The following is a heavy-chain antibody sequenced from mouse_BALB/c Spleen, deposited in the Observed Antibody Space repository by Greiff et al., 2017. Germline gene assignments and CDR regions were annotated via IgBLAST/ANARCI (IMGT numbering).Heavy chain of an antibody. Sequence: DVHLVESGGGLVQPGGSLKLSCAASGFTFSSYGMSWVRQTPDKRLELVATINSNGGSTYYPDSVKGRFTISRDNAKNTLYLQMSSLKSEDTAMYYCARDDGYYYYFDYWGQGTTLTVSS. V-gene: IGHV5-6-3*01. CDR1: GFTFSSYG. CDR2: INSNGGST. D-gene: IGHD2-3*01. J-gene: IGHJ2*01. CDR3: ARDDGYYYYFDY.